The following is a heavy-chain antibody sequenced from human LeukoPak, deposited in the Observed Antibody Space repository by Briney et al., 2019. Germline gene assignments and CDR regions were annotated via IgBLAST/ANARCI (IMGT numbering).Heavy chain of an antibody. CDR3: ARGFAYSYRYTFGY. CDR1: GGAISTFY. D-gene: IGHD5-18*01. CDR2: IYGSGST. V-gene: IGHV4-59*01. Sequence: SETLSLTCTVSGGAISTFYWSWIRQPPGKGLEWIGYIYGSGSTDYNPSLKSRVIISVDTSNNQFSLKLSSVTAADTAFYYCARGFAYSYRYTFGYWGQGTLVTVSS. J-gene: IGHJ4*02.